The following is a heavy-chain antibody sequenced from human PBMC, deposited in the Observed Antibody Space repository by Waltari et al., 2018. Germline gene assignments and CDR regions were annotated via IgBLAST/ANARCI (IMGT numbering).Heavy chain of an antibody. J-gene: IGHJ6*02. V-gene: IGHV1-69*05. CDR3: ATKDIVVVPAAPGGYYGMDV. CDR2: IIPIFGTA. CDR1: GGTLSSYA. Sequence: QVQLVQSGAEVKKPGSLVKVACKASGGTLSSYAISWVRQAPGQGLEWMGGIIPIFGTANYAQKFQGRVTITTDESTSTAYMELSSLRSEDTAVYYCATKDIVVVPAAPGGYYGMDVWGQGTTVTVSS. D-gene: IGHD2-2*01.